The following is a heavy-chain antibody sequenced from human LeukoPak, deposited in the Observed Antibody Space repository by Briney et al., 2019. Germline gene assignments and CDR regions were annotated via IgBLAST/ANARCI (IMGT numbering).Heavy chain of an antibody. CDR2: ISSSSSTI. CDR3: ARNRGATISGWFDP. D-gene: IGHD5-12*01. Sequence: GGSLRLSCAASGFTFSSYGMHWVRQAPGKGLEWVSYISSSSSTIYYADSVKGRFTISRDNAKNSLYLQMNSLRAEDTAVYYCARNRGATISGWFDPWGQGTLVTVSS. J-gene: IGHJ5*02. CDR1: GFTFSSYG. V-gene: IGHV3-48*01.